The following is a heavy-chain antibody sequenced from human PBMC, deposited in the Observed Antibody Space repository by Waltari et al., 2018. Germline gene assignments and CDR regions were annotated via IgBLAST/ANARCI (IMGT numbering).Heavy chain of an antibody. CDR3: ARYYGGTSYAMDV. D-gene: IGHD4-17*01. CDR1: GGSISRGSYY. Sequence: QEQLQESGPGLVKPSETLSLTCTVSGGSISRGSYYWTWIRQPAGKGLDWIGRIYTSGSTNYNPSLESRVTMSLDTSKNQFSLKLSSVTAADTAVYYCARYYGGTSYAMDVWGQGTTVTVSS. V-gene: IGHV4-61*02. CDR2: IYTSGST. J-gene: IGHJ6*02.